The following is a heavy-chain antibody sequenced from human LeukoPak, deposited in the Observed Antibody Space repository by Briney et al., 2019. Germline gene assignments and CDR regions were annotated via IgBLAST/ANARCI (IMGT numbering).Heavy chain of an antibody. CDR1: GGSISSGGYY. J-gene: IGHJ4*02. V-gene: IGHV4-31*11. Sequence: SETLSLTCVVSGGSISSGGYYWSWIRQHPGKGLEWIGYIYYSGSTYYNPSLKSRVTISVDTSKNQFSLKLSSVTAADTAVYYCARENGVYGWYYFDYWGQGTLVTVSS. CDR2: IYYSGST. CDR3: ARENGVYGWYYFDY. D-gene: IGHD3-10*01.